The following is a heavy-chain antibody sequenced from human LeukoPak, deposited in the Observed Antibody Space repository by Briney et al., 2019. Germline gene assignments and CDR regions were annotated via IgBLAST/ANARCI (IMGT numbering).Heavy chain of an antibody. V-gene: IGHV4-4*07. CDR3: ARERYDFWSAHNYYYYMDV. Sequence: SETLSLTCTVSGGSISSYYWSWIRQPAGKGLEWIGRIYTSGSTNYNPSLKSRVTMSVDTSKNQFSLKLSSVTAADTAVYYCARERYDFWSAHNYYYYMDVWGKGTTVTVSS. CDR2: IYTSGST. D-gene: IGHD3-3*01. J-gene: IGHJ6*03. CDR1: GGSISSYY.